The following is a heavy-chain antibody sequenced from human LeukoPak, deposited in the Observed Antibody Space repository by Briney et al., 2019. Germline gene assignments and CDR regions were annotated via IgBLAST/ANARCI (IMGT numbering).Heavy chain of an antibody. CDR1: GGSISSYH. V-gene: IGHV4-4*09. CDR2: IYTSGST. D-gene: IGHD3-16*01. J-gene: IGHJ4*02. Sequence: SETLSLTCTVSGGSISSYHWSWIRQPPGKGLEWIGYIYTSGSTNYNPSLKSRVTISVDTSKNQFSLKLSSVTAADTAVYCCFLQGRRGMGYWGQGTLVTVSS. CDR3: FLQGRRGMGY.